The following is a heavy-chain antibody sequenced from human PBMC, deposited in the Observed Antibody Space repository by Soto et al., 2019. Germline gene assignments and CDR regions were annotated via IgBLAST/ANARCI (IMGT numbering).Heavy chain of an antibody. CDR1: GFTFSSYA. D-gene: IGHD3-22*01. Sequence: PGGSLRLSCAASGFTFSSYAMSWVRQAPGRGLEWVSAISGSGGSTYYADSVKGRFTISRDNSKNTLYLQMSSLRAEDTAVYYCEKGRFTMIVVVTNYYFDYWGQGTLVTVSS. V-gene: IGHV3-23*01. CDR2: ISGSGGST. J-gene: IGHJ4*02. CDR3: EKGRFTMIVVVTNYYFDY.